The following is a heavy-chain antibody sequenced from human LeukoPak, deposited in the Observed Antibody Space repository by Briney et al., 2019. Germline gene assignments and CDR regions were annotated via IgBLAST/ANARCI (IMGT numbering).Heavy chain of an antibody. D-gene: IGHD1-26*01. J-gene: IGHJ4*02. Sequence: ASVKVSCKASGYTFTGYYMHWVRQAPGQGLEWMGRINPNSGGTNYAQKFQGRFTMTRDTSISTAYMELSRLRSDDTAVYYCARGVVGESYYFDYWGQGTLVTVSS. CDR1: GYTFTGYY. CDR3: ARGVVGESYYFDY. V-gene: IGHV1-2*06. CDR2: INPNSGGT.